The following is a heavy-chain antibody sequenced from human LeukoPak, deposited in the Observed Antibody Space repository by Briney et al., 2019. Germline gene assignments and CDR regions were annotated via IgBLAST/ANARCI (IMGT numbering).Heavy chain of an antibody. CDR3: ARHPLKAYVSDWFDP. CDR1: GFTFSSYA. V-gene: IGHV4-39*01. D-gene: IGHD3-10*02. Sequence: PGGSLRLSCAASGFTFSSYAMSWVRQAPGKGLEWIASIFYSGSTYHNPSLKSRVTISVDTSKSQFSLKLSSVTAADMAVYFCARHPLKAYVSDWFDPWGQGTLVTVSS. J-gene: IGHJ5*02. CDR2: IFYSGST.